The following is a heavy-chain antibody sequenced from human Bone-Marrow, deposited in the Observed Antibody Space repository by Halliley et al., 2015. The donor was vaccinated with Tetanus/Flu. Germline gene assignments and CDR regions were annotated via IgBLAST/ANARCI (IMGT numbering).Heavy chain of an antibody. CDR1: GFTFSHYA. CDR3: AKGGDGSISIDY. J-gene: IGHJ4*02. D-gene: IGHD3-10*01. V-gene: IGHV3-30*18. CDR2: MSFDGSNK. Sequence: SLRLSCAASGFTFSHYAMHWVRQAPGKGLEWVAMMSFDGSNKNYGDSVKGRFTISRDNSNNTVYLLMDSPRAEDTAVYYCAKGGDGSISIDYWGQGSLVTVSS.